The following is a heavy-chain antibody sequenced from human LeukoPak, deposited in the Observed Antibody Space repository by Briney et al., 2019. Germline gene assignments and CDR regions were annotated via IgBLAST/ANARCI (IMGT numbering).Heavy chain of an antibody. D-gene: IGHD3-22*01. J-gene: IGHJ4*02. Sequence: PGGSLRLSCAASGFTFSSYEMNWVRQAPGKGLEWVSYISSSGSTIYYADSVKGRFTISRDNAKNSLYLQMNSLRAEDTAVYYCAKGNYYDSSGYYRYWGQGTLVTVSS. CDR2: ISSSGSTI. V-gene: IGHV3-48*03. CDR1: GFTFSSYE. CDR3: AKGNYYDSSGYYRY.